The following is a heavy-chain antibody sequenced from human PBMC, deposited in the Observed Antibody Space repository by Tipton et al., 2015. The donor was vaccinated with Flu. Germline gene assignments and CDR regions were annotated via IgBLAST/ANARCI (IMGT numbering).Heavy chain of an antibody. Sequence: QLVQSGAEVKKPGASVKVSCKASGYTFTSYGISWVRQAPGQGLEWMGWISAYNGNTNYAQKLQGRVTMTTDTSTSTDYMVLRSLRSDDTAVDYCSRDAPLGELLPGDAFDIWGQGTMVTVSS. D-gene: IGHD1-26*01. V-gene: IGHV1-18*01. CDR1: GYTFTSYG. J-gene: IGHJ3*02. CDR2: ISAYNGNT. CDR3: SRDAPLGELLPGDAFDI.